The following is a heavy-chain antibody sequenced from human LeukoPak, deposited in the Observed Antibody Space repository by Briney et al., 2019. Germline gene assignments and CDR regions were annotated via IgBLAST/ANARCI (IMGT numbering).Heavy chain of an antibody. Sequence: ASVKVSCKASGYTFTGYYMHGVRQAPGQGLEWMGWINPNSGGTNYAQKFQGRITMTRDTSISTAYMALSRLRSDDTAVYYCARAFWGYQLLSAFDIWGQGTMVTVSS. J-gene: IGHJ3*02. D-gene: IGHD2-2*01. CDR1: GYTFTGYY. CDR2: INPNSGGT. CDR3: ARAFWGYQLLSAFDI. V-gene: IGHV1-2*02.